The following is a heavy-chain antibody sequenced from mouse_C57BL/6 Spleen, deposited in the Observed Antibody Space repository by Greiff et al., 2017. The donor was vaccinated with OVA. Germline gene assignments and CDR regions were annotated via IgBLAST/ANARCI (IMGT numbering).Heavy chain of an antibody. V-gene: IGHV3-6*01. Sequence: EVQLQQSGPGLVKPSQSLSLTCSVTGYSITSGYYWNWIRQFPGNQLEWMGYISYDGSNNYNPSLKNRISITRDTSKNQFFLKLNSVTTEDTATYYCARDGGNYRWYFDVWGTGTTVTVSS. CDR1: GYSITSGYY. J-gene: IGHJ1*03. CDR3: ARDGGNYRWYFDV. D-gene: IGHD2-1*01. CDR2: ISYDGSN.